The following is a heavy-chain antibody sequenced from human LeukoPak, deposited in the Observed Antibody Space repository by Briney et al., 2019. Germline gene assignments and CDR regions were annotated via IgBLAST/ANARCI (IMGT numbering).Heavy chain of an antibody. CDR2: IIPIFGTA. J-gene: IGHJ5*02. CDR3: ARDPAAMYWFDP. CDR1: GGTFSSYA. V-gene: IGHV1-69*05. D-gene: IGHD2-2*01. Sequence: ASVKVSCKASGGTFSSYAISWVRQAPGQGLEWMGGIIPIFGTANYAQKFQGRVTITRDTSASTAYMELSSLRSEDTAVYYCARDPAAMYWFDPWGQGTLVTVSS.